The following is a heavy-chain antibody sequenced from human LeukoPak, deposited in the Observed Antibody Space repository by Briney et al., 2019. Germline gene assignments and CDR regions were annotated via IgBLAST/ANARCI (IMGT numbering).Heavy chain of an antibody. V-gene: IGHV3-48*01. D-gene: IGHD3-22*01. Sequence: GGSLRLSCAASGFTFSSYSMNWVRQAPGKGLEWVSYISSSSSTIYYADSVKGRFTISRDNAKNSLYLQMNSLRAEDTAVYYCASGRTKSYYYDSSGYLGYWGQGTLVTVSS. CDR2: ISSSSSTI. CDR3: ASGRTKSYYYDSSGYLGY. J-gene: IGHJ4*02. CDR1: GFTFSSYS.